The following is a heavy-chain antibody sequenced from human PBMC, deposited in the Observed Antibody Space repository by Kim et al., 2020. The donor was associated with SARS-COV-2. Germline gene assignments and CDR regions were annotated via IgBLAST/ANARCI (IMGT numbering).Heavy chain of an antibody. CDR3: ARAPTLLWFGEFGFDY. D-gene: IGHD3-10*01. V-gene: IGHV5-51*01. Sequence: SFQGQVTISADKSISTAYLQWSSLKASDTAMYYCARAPTLLWFGEFGFDYWGQGTLVTVSS. J-gene: IGHJ4*02.